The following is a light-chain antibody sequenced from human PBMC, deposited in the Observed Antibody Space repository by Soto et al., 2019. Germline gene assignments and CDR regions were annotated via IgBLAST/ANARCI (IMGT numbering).Light chain of an antibody. Sequence: DIQMTQSPSTLSASVGDRVTITCRASQSINSWLAWYQQKPGKAPKLLIYKASSLESGVPSRFSGSGSGTEFTLTISSLQPDDYSYSPYTFGQGTKLEIK. V-gene: IGKV1-5*03. CDR2: KAS. CDR1: QSINSW. J-gene: IGKJ2*01. CDR3: T.